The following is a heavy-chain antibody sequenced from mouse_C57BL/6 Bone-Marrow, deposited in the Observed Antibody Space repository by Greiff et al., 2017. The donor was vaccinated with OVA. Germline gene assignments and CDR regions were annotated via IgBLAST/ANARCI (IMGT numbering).Heavy chain of an antibody. CDR1: GYTFTSYW. Sequence: QVQLQQPGAELVKPGASVKLSCKASGYTFTSYWMHWVKQRPGQGLEWIGMIHPNSGSTNYNEKFKSKATLTVDKSSSTAYMQLSSLTSEDSAVDYCEMYYYGSTGYWGQGTTLTVAS. D-gene: IGHD1-1*01. J-gene: IGHJ2*01. CDR2: IHPNSGST. V-gene: IGHV1-64*01. CDR3: EMYYYGSTGY.